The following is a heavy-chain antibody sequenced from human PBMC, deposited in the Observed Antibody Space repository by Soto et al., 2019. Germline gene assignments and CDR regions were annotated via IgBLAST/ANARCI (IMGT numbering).Heavy chain of an antibody. Sequence: EVQLVESGGGLVQPGGSLRLSCAASGFTFSSYWMTWVRQAPGKGLEWVANIKQAGSEKYYVDSVTGRFTISRDHAKNSLCLQMNSLRTEDTAVYYCVRGGGNYQARDYWGQGTLVTVSS. CDR3: VRGGGNYQARDY. D-gene: IGHD1-26*01. CDR1: GFTFSSYW. J-gene: IGHJ4*02. V-gene: IGHV3-7*04. CDR2: IKQAGSEK.